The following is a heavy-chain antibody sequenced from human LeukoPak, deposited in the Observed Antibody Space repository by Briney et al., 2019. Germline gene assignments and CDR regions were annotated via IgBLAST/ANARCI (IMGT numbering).Heavy chain of an antibody. D-gene: IGHD5-24*01. V-gene: IGHV5-10-1*01. CDR1: GYSFTSYW. Sequence: GESLKISCKGSGYSFTSYWISWVRQMPGKGLEWMGRIDPSDSYTNYSPSSQGHVTISADKSISTAYLQWSSLKASDTAMYYCATLDGYNVDYYYYYGMDVWGQGTTVTVSS. J-gene: IGHJ6*02. CDR2: IDPSDSYT. CDR3: ATLDGYNVDYYYYYGMDV.